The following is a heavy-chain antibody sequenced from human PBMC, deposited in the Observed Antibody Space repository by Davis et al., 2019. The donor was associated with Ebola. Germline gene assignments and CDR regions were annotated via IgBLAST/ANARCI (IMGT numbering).Heavy chain of an antibody. CDR1: GGSFSGYY. CDR2: INHSGST. J-gene: IGHJ6*03. CDR3: ARSVEPSYYYYYYMDV. Sequence: PGGSLRLSCAVYGGSFSGYYWSWIRQPPGKGLEWIGEINHSGSTNYNPSLKSRVTISVDTSKNQFSLKLSSVTAADTAVYYCARSVEPSYYYYYYMDVWGKGTTVTVSS. V-gene: IGHV4-34*01.